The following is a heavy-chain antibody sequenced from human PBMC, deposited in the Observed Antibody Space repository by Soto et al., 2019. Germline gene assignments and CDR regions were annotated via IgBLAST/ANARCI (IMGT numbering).Heavy chain of an antibody. V-gene: IGHV1-69*01. J-gene: IGHJ4*02. Sequence: QVQLVQSGAEVKKPGSSVKVSCKASGGTFSSYAISWVRQAPGQGLEWMGGIIPIFGTANYAQKFQGRVTITADESTSTDYMELSSLRSEDTAVYYCARERGGKYCSSTSCKNYFDYWGQGTLVTVSS. CDR1: GGTFSSYA. CDR2: IIPIFGTA. CDR3: ARERGGKYCSSTSCKNYFDY. D-gene: IGHD2-2*01.